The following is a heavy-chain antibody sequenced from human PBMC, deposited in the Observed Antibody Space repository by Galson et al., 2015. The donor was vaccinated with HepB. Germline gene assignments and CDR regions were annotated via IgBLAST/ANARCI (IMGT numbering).Heavy chain of an antibody. CDR2: FDPEDGET. D-gene: IGHD6-19*01. CDR1: GYTLTELS. J-gene: IGHJ5*02. V-gene: IGHV1-24*01. CDR3: ATLGIAVAGGLVKGWFDP. Sequence: SVKVSCKVSGYTLTELSMHWVRQAPGKGLEWMGGFDPEDGETIYAQKFQGRVTMTEDTSTDTAYMELSSLRSEDTAVYYCATLGIAVAGGLVKGWFDPWGQGTLVTVSS.